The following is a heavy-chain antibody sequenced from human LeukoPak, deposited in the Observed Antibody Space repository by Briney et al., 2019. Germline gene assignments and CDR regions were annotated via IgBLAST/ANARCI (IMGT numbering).Heavy chain of an antibody. CDR2: IYHNGNT. J-gene: IGHJ4*02. D-gene: IGHD3-22*01. CDR3: ARGLGGYSSPIDY. CDR1: GDSIGSSPYF. V-gene: IGHV4-39*01. Sequence: SETLSLTCTVSGDSIGSSPYFWGWIRQPPGKGLEWIGSIYHNGNTYNNPSLKSRITISVDTSKNQFSLKLTSVTAADTAVYYCARGLGGYSSPIDYWGQGTVVTVSS.